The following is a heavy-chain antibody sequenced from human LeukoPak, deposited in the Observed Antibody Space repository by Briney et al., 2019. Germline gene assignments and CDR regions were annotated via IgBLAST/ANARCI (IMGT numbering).Heavy chain of an antibody. CDR1: GFTVSSNY. J-gene: IGHJ4*02. Sequence: GGSLRLSCAASGFTVSSNYMSWVRQAPGKELEWVSVIYSGGSTYYADSVKGRFTISRDNSKNTLYLQMNSLRAEDTAVYYCARDPYSGIAAAATPTDDYWGQGTLVTVSS. CDR2: IYSGGST. V-gene: IGHV3-66*01. CDR3: ARDPYSGIAAAATPTDDY. D-gene: IGHD6-13*01.